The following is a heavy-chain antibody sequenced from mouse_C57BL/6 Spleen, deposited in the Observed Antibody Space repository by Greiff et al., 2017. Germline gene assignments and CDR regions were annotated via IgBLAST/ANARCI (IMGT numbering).Heavy chain of an antibody. V-gene: IGHV1-64*01. D-gene: IGHD3-2*02. CDR1: GYTFTSYW. J-gene: IGHJ3*01. CDR2: IHPNSGST. Sequence: VQLQQPGAELVKPGASVKLSCKASGYTFTSYWMHWVKQRPGQGLEWIGMIHPNSGSTNYNEKFKSKATLTVDKSSSTAYMQLSSLTSEDSAVYYCTLDSSGYKGFAYWGKGTLVTVSA. CDR3: TLDSSGYKGFAY.